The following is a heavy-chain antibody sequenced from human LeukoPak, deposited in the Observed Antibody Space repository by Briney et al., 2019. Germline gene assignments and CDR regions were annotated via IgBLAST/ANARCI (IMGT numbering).Heavy chain of an antibody. CDR2: IYYSGST. V-gene: IGHV4-59*08. Sequence: SETLSLTCTVSGGSISSYYWSWIRQPPGKGLEWIGYIYYSGSTNYNPSLKSRDTISVDTSKNQFSLKLSSVTAADTAVYYCARLNGDYVGGWFDPWGQGTLVTVSS. CDR1: GGSISSYY. J-gene: IGHJ5*02. CDR3: ARLNGDYVGGWFDP. D-gene: IGHD4-17*01.